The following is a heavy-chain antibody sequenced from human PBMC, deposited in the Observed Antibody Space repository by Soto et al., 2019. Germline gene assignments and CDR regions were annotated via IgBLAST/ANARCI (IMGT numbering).Heavy chain of an antibody. Sequence: GESLKISCAASGFTFSSYAMSWVRQAPGKGLEWVSAISGSGGSTYYADSVKGRFTISRDNSKNTLYLQMNGLRAEDTAVYYCAKNTGPTAAPPREDYGDYDPYYYYMDVWGKGTTVTVSS. CDR1: GFTFSSYA. CDR2: ISGSGGST. V-gene: IGHV3-23*01. J-gene: IGHJ6*03. D-gene: IGHD4-17*01. CDR3: AKNTGPTAAPPREDYGDYDPYYYYMDV.